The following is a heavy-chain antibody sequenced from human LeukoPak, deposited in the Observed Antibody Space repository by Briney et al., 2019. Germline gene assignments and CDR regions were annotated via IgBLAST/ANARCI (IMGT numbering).Heavy chain of an antibody. CDR3: ARVGIAVAGTGEEDY. CDR1: GGSFSGYY. Sequence: SKTLSLTCAVYGGSFSGYYWSWIRQPPGKGLEWIGEINHSGSTNYNPSLKSRVTISVDTSKNQFSLKLSSVTAADTAVYYCARVGIAVAGTGEEDYWGQGTLVTVSS. J-gene: IGHJ4*02. D-gene: IGHD6-19*01. V-gene: IGHV4-34*01. CDR2: INHSGST.